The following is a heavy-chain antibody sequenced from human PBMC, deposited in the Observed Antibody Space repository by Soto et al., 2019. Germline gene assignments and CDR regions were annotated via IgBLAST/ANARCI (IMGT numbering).Heavy chain of an antibody. D-gene: IGHD6-13*01. CDR2: ISYDGSNK. CDR1: GFTFSSYG. J-gene: IGHJ4*02. Sequence: GGSLRLSCAASGFTFSSYGMHWVRQAPGKGLEWVAVISYDGSNKYYADSVKGRFTISRDNSKNTLYLQMNSLRAEDTAVYYWAKPRRGIAADGSFDYWGQGTLVTVSS. V-gene: IGHV3-30*18. CDR3: AKPRRGIAADGSFDY.